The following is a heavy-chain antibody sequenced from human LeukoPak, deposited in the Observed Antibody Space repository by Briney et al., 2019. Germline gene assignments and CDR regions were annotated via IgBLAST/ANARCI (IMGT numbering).Heavy chain of an antibody. V-gene: IGHV3-64D*09. Sequence: PGGSLRLSCSGSGFTFSRHNMHWVRQAPREALEYVSAISYNGDSTYYVDSVKGRFTISRDNSKNTLDLQMSSLRPEDTAVYYCVSDRETQEQIWGPGTLVTVSS. CDR2: ISYNGDST. J-gene: IGHJ3*02. CDR3: VSDRETQEQI. D-gene: IGHD1-26*01. CDR1: GFTFSRHN.